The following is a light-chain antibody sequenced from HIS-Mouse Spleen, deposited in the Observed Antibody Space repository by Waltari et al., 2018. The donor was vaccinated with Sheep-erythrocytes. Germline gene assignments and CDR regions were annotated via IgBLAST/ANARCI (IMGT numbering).Light chain of an antibody. V-gene: IGLV2-18*02. J-gene: IGLJ3*02. CDR1: SSDVGSYNR. CDR3: SSYTSSSTYWV. Sequence: QPPSVSGSPGQSVTISCTGTSSDVGSYNRVSWYQQPPGTAPKLMIYEVSNRPSGVPDRFSWSKSGNTASLTISGLQAEDEADYYCSSYTSSSTYWVFGGGTKLTVL. CDR2: EVS.